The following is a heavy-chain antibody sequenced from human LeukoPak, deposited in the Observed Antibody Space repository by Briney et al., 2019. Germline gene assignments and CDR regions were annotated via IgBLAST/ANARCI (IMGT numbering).Heavy chain of an antibody. Sequence: ALVKVSCKASGFTFTSSAMQWVRQARGQRLEWIGWIVVGSGNTNYAQKFQERVTITRDMSTSTAYMELSSLRSEDTAVYYCAAGSPYYDSSGYPYYYYYGMDVWGQGTTVTVSS. CDR1: GFTFTSSA. J-gene: IGHJ6*02. V-gene: IGHV1-58*02. CDR3: AAGSPYYDSSGYPYYYYYGMDV. CDR2: IVVGSGNT. D-gene: IGHD3-22*01.